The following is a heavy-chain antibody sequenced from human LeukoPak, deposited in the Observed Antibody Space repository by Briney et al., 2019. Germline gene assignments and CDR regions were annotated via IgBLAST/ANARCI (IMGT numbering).Heavy chain of an antibody. CDR3: ARVICSSTSCFDLFDY. J-gene: IGHJ4*02. CDR2: MNPNSGNT. Sequence: GASVKVSCKASGYTFTSYDINWVRQATGQGLEWMGWMNPNSGNTGYAQKFQGRVTMTRNTYISTAYMELSSLRSEDTAVYYCARVICSSTSCFDLFDYWGQGTLVTVSS. CDR1: GYTFTSYD. V-gene: IGHV1-8*01. D-gene: IGHD2-2*01.